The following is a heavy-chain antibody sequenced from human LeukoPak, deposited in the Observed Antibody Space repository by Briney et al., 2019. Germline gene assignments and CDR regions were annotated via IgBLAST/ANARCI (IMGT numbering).Heavy chain of an antibody. CDR2: MHHDGSSK. D-gene: IGHD3-22*01. CDR3: AAPGDGSGYYPVD. J-gene: IGHJ4*02. CDR1: GFTFSTYA. V-gene: IGHV3-30*02. Sequence: HPGGSLRLSCAASGFTFSTYAMRWVRQAPGQGLEWVAFMHHDGSSKYYEDSVKGRFTISRDNSNNTLYLQMNSLRPEDTAVYYCAAPGDGSGYYPVDWGQGTLVTVSS.